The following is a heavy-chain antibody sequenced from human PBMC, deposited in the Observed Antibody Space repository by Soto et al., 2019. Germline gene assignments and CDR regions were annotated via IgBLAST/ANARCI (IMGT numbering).Heavy chain of an antibody. CDR2: ISAYNGNT. D-gene: IGHD4-17*01. Sequence: ASVKVSCKASGYTFTSYGISWVRQAPGQGLEWMGWISAYNGNTNYAQKLQGRVTMTTDTSTSTAYMELRSLRSDDTAVYYCARGSRRFDLYLPETNDYGDYLSSYWGQGTLVTVSS. V-gene: IGHV1-18*04. J-gene: IGHJ4*02. CDR3: ARGSRRFDLYLPETNDYGDYLSSY. CDR1: GYTFTSYG.